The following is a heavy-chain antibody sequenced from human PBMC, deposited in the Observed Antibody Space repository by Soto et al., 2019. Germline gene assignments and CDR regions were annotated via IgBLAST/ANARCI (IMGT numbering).Heavy chain of an antibody. D-gene: IGHD6-19*01. V-gene: IGHV4-34*01. CDR3: ARKVSSGWYVDY. Sequence: PSETLSLTCAVYGGSFSGYYWSWIRQPPGKGLEWIGEINHSGSTNYNPSLKSRVTISVDTSKNQFSLKLSSVTAADTAVYYCARKVSSGWYVDYWGQGTLVTVSS. CDR1: GGSFSGYY. CDR2: INHSGST. J-gene: IGHJ4*02.